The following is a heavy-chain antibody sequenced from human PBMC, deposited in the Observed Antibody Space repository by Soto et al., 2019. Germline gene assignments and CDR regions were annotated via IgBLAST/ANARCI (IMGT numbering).Heavy chain of an antibody. CDR1: GGSFSGYQ. D-gene: IGHD3-10*01. CDR2: INDSGNI. Sequence: QVQLQQWGAGLLKPSETLSLTCAVYGGSFSGYQWSWIRQTPGKGLEWIGEINDSGNINDNPSLKSRVTILVDTAKKQISLKLSSVTAADTAVYYCARGLILWFGELSRRGGYYYYMDVWGKGTTVTVYS. J-gene: IGHJ6*03. CDR3: ARGLILWFGELSRRGGYYYYMDV. V-gene: IGHV4-34*01.